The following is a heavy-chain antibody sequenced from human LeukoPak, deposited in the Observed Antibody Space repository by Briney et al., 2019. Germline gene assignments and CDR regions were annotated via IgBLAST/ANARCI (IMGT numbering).Heavy chain of an antibody. Sequence: SETLSLTCAVYGVSFSGYYWSWIRQPPGKGLEWIGEINHSGSTNSNPSLKSRVTISVDTSKNQFSLKLSSVTAADTAVYYCARGLFTVTTEYYFDYWAQGTLVTVSS. J-gene: IGHJ4*02. CDR1: GVSFSGYY. V-gene: IGHV4-34*01. CDR2: INHSGST. CDR3: ARGLFTVTTEYYFDY. D-gene: IGHD4-17*01.